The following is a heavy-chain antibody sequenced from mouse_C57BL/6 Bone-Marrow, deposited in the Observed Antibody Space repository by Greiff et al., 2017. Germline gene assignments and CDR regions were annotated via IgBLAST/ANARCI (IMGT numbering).Heavy chain of an antibody. D-gene: IGHD2-1*01. CDR2: IYPRDGST. V-gene: IGHV1-85*01. J-gene: IGHJ3*01. Sequence: VKLMESGPELVKPGASVKLSCKASGYTFTSYDINWVKQRPGQGLEWIGWIYPRDGSTKYNEKFKVKATLTVDTSSSTAYMELHSLTSEDSAVYFCAREGNPFAYWGQGTLVTVSA. CDR3: AREGNPFAY. CDR1: GYTFTSYD.